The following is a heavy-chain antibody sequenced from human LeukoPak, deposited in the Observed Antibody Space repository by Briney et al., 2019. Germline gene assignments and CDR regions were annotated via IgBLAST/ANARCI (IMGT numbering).Heavy chain of an antibody. D-gene: IGHD3-3*01. CDR1: GFTVSSNY. Sequence: GGSLRLSCAASGFTVSSNYMSWVRQAPGKGLEWVSVIYSGGSTYYADSVKGRFTISRDNSKNTLYLQMNSLRAEDTAVYYCARESMAYYDFDWGQGNLVSVSS. J-gene: IGHJ4*02. CDR3: ARESMAYYDFD. CDR2: IYSGGST. V-gene: IGHV3-53*05.